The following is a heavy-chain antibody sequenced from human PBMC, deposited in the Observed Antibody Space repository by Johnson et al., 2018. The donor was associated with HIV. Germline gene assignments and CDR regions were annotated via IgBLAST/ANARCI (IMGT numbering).Heavy chain of an antibody. J-gene: IGHJ3*02. Sequence: QVQLVESGGGVVQPGRSLRLSCAASGFTFSSYGMHWVRQAPGKGLEWVAVIWYDGSNKYYADSVKGRFTISRDNSKNTLYLQMNSLKTEDTAVYYCITGGELLPTNAFDIWGQGTMVTVSS. CDR2: IWYDGSNK. V-gene: IGHV3-33*01. CDR3: ITGGELLPTNAFDI. D-gene: IGHD1-26*01. CDR1: GFTFSSYG.